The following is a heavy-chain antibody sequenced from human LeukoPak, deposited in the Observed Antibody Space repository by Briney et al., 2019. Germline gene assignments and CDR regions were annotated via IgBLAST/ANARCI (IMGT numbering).Heavy chain of an antibody. CDR2: ISSSGSTI. V-gene: IGHV3-48*04. D-gene: IGHD3-10*02. CDR3: AELGITMIGGV. CDR1: GFTFSNYR. J-gene: IGHJ6*04. Sequence: GGSLRLSCAASGFTFSNYRMNWVRQAPGKGLEWVSYISSSGSTIYYADSVKGRFTISRDNAKNSLYLQMNSLRAEDTAVYYCAELGITMIGGVWGKGTTVTISS.